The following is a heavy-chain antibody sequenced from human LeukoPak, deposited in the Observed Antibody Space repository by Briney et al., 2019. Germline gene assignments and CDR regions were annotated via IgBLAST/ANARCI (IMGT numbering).Heavy chain of an antibody. CDR2: INHSGST. D-gene: IGHD5-18*01. CDR3: ARAAGVSYGGITYFDY. V-gene: IGHV4-34*01. CDR1: GGSFSGYY. Sequence: SETLSLTCTVYGGSFSGYYWSWIRHPPGKGQELNGEINHSGSTNYNPSLKSRVTISVDTSKNQFSLKLSSVTAADTAVYYCARAAGVSYGGITYFDYWGQGTLVTVSS. J-gene: IGHJ4*02.